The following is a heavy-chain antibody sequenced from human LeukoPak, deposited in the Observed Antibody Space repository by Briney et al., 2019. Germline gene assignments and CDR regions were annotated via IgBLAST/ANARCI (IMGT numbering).Heavy chain of an antibody. D-gene: IGHD3-10*01. J-gene: IGHJ4*02. CDR2: INHSGST. CDR1: GGSISSYY. Sequence: PSETLSLTCTVSGGSISSYYWSWIRQPPGKGLEWIGEINHSGSTNYNPSLKSRVTISVDTSKNQFSLKLSSVTAADTAVYYCARGRSSNPIWFGELLEDYWGQGTLVTVSS. CDR3: ARGRSSNPIWFGELLEDY. V-gene: IGHV4-34*01.